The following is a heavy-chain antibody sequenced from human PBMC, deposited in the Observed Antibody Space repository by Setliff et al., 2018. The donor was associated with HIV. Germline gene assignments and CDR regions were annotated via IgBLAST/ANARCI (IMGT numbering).Heavy chain of an antibody. V-gene: IGHV4-39*01. Sequence: SETLSLTCTVSGDAISRRIYCWGWIRQPPGKGLEWIGNFYYSGSSHYNPSLKSRVTISVDTSKNQFSLKLISVSAADTAVYYCAKLLPAADMAREIDSWGQGTQVTVSS. CDR1: GDAISRRIYC. CDR2: FYYSGSS. D-gene: IGHD2-2*01. J-gene: IGHJ4*02. CDR3: AKLLPAADMAREIDS.